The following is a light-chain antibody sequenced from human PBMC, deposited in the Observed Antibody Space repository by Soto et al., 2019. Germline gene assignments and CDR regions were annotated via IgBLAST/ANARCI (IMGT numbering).Light chain of an antibody. V-gene: IGKV3-20*01. CDR3: RQSATSPRT. J-gene: IGKJ1*01. CDR1: QIVGNNY. CDR2: GAS. Sequence: EIVLTQSPGTLSLSPGERATLSCRASQIVGNNYLDWYQQKPGQAPRLLIYGASSRATVIPDRFSGSGSGTDFTLTISRLEPEDFAVYYCRQSATSPRTFGQGTKVEIK.